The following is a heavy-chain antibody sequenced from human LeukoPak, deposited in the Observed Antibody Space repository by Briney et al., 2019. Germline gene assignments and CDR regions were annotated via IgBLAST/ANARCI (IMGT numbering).Heavy chain of an antibody. CDR3: AKAPVTSCRGAYCYPFDS. Sequence: GRSLRLSCAASGFTLSTYAMSWVRQTPGKGLEWVAATSSSDAGTYHADSVRGRFTISRDNSKNTLYLQMNSLRAEDAAVYFCAKAPVTSCRGAYCYPFDSWGQGTLVTVSS. V-gene: IGHV3-23*01. J-gene: IGHJ4*02. D-gene: IGHD2-21*01. CDR1: GFTLSTYA. CDR2: TSSSDAGT.